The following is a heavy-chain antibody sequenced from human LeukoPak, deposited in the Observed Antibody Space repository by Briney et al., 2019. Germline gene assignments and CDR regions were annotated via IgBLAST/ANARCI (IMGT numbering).Heavy chain of an antibody. J-gene: IGHJ4*02. Sequence: PGGSLRLSCAASGFTFSSHAMSWVRQVPGKGLEWVSAISGSGGSTYYADSVKGRFTISRDNSKNTLYLQMNSLRAEDTAVYYCARDRAWNYFDYWGQGTLVTVSS. CDR2: ISGSGGST. CDR1: GFTFSSHA. D-gene: IGHD3-3*01. V-gene: IGHV3-23*01. CDR3: ARDRAWNYFDY.